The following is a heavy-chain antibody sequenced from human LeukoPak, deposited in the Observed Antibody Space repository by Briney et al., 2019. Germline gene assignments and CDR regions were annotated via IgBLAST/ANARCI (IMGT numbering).Heavy chain of an antibody. Sequence: GGSLRLSCEVSGFTFSNYDMNWVRQAPGEGLEWIPYIRTSATIIYYADSVRDRFTVSRDNAKNLLYLQMNSLRVEDTAVYYCARDGDSSSYYGDFDYWGQGTLVTVSS. CDR1: GFTFSNYD. CDR2: IRTSATII. CDR3: ARDGDSSSYYGDFDY. J-gene: IGHJ4*02. D-gene: IGHD6-13*01. V-gene: IGHV3-48*03.